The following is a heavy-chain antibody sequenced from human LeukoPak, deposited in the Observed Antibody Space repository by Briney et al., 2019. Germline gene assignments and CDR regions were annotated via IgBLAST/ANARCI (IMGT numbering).Heavy chain of an antibody. Sequence: PSETLSLTCAVSGGSISSGGYSWSWIRQPPGKGLEWIGYIYYSGSTYYNPSLKSRVTISVDTSKNQFSLKLSSVTAADTAVYYCARHTDCSSTSCYGAPEDYYYYMDVWGKGTTVTISS. CDR2: IYYSGST. D-gene: IGHD2-2*01. J-gene: IGHJ6*03. CDR3: ARHTDCSSTSCYGAPEDYYYYMDV. V-gene: IGHV4-30-4*07. CDR1: GGSISSGGYS.